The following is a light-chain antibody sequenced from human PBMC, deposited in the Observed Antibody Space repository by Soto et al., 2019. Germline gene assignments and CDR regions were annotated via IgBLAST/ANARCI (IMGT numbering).Light chain of an antibody. Sequence: ENGFTQYPRTPSLSPGERATLSCRASQSVSGSRLAWYHQKPGQAPRLLIYGASSRATGIPDRFSGSGSGTEFTLTLSSLQSEDFAVYYCQQYNNWWTFGQGPKVDIK. V-gene: IGKV3D-15*01. J-gene: IGKJ1*01. CDR2: GAS. CDR3: QQYNNWWT. CDR1: QSVSGSR.